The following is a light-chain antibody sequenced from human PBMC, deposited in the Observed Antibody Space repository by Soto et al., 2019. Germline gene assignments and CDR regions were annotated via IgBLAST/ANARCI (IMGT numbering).Light chain of an antibody. CDR2: DVS. CDR1: SSDVGGYDY. Sequence: QSVLTQPASVSGSPGQSITISCTGTSSDVGGYDYVSWYQQHPGKAPKLMIYDVSHRPSGVSNRFSGSKSGNTASLTISALQAEDEADYYCTSYTSSSSVVFGGGTKLTVL. J-gene: IGLJ3*02. CDR3: TSYTSSSSVV. V-gene: IGLV2-14*01.